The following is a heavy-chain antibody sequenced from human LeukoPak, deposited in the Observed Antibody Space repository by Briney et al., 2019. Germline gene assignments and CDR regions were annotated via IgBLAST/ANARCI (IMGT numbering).Heavy chain of an antibody. Sequence: GGSLKLSCAASGFTFSGSAMHWVRQASGKGLEWVGRIRSKANSYATAYAASVKGRFTISRDDSKNTAYLQTNSLKTEDTAVYYCTRHSDCSGGSCYSDWGQGTLVTVAS. J-gene: IGHJ4*02. CDR2: IRSKANSYAT. CDR1: GFTFSGSA. V-gene: IGHV3-73*01. CDR3: TRHSDCSGGSCYSD. D-gene: IGHD2-15*01.